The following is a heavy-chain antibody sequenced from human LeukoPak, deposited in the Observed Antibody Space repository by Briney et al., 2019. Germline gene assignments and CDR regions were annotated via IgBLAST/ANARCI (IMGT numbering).Heavy chain of an antibody. J-gene: IGHJ3*02. D-gene: IGHD3-22*01. CDR2: IYTSGST. CDR1: GYSISSGYY. V-gene: IGHV4-38-2*02. Sequence: PSETLSLTCTVSGYSISSGYYWGWMRQPPGKGREGIGRIYTSGSTNYNPSLNSRVTISVDTSKNQFSLKLSSVTAADTAVYYCARDSGNDSSGNDAFDIWGQGTMVTVSS. CDR3: ARDSGNDSSGNDAFDI.